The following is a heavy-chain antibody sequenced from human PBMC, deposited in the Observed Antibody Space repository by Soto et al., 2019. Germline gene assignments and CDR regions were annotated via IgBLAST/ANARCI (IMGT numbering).Heavy chain of an antibody. V-gene: IGHV3-23*01. D-gene: IGHD1-26*01. J-gene: IGHJ4*02. CDR3: ARRGSGSYYDY. CDR1: GFTFSSYA. CDR2: ISGSGDST. Sequence: EVQLLVSGGGLVQPGGSPRLSCAASGFTFSSYAMRWVRQAPVKGLEWVSAISGSGDSTYYADSVKGRFTISRDNSKNTLYLQMNSLRAEDTAVYYCARRGSGSYYDYWGQGTLVTVSS.